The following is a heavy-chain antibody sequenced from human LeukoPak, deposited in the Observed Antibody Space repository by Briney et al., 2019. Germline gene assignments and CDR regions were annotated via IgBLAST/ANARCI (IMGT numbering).Heavy chain of an antibody. D-gene: IGHD7-27*01. CDR1: SGSISTSNYY. V-gene: IGHV4-39*07. J-gene: IGHJ4*02. Sequence: SQTLSLTCTVSSGSISTSNYYWGWVRQPPGKALEWIGNIFYSGSTYYSPSLKSRVTISLDTSRNQFSLKLNSVTAADTAVYYCARDYRTGFDYWGQGTLVTVSS. CDR3: ARDYRTGFDY. CDR2: IFYSGST.